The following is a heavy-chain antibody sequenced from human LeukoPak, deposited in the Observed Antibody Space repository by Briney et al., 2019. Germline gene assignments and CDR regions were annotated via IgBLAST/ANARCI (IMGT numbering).Heavy chain of an antibody. V-gene: IGHV3-23*01. D-gene: IGHD5-24*01. CDR2: IGASGEST. CDR1: GFTFSSYW. Sequence: PGGSLRLSCAASGFTFSSYWMHWVRQVPGKGLVWVSLIGASGESTYYADSVKGRFTISRDNSKNTLSLQMNSLRVEDTAMYFCAKDIQLSTWGLGTMVTVSS. J-gene: IGHJ3*01. CDR3: AKDIQLST.